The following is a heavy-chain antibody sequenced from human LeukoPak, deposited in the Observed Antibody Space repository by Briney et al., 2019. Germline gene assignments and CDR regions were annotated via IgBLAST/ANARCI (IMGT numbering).Heavy chain of an antibody. CDR2: ICAGGDVT. V-gene: IGHV3-23*01. D-gene: IGHD3-16*01. J-gene: IGHJ4*02. CDR1: RFTFSKYI. Sequence: PGGSLRLSCVASRFTFSKYIMTWVRQGPGKGLEWVASICAGGDVTFYADSVKGRFRPSRDNSRNTVYLEMNSLRVDDTGVYFCANWGGTQTIGDIWYGPLDYRGQGTQVTVSS. CDR3: ANWGGTQTIGDIWYGPLDY.